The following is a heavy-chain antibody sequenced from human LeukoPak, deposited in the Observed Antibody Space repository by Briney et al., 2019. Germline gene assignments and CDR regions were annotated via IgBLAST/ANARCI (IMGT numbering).Heavy chain of an antibody. CDR3: AKGGEYYDSSGYYSDPVLVY. CDR1: GFTVSSNY. CDR2: IYSGGST. Sequence: GGSLRLSCAASGFTVSSNYMSWVRQAPGKGLEWVSVIYSGGSTYYADSVKGRFTISRHNSKNTLYLQMNSLRAEDTAAYYCAKGGEYYDSSGYYSDPVLVYWGQGTLVTVSS. V-gene: IGHV3-53*04. J-gene: IGHJ4*02. D-gene: IGHD3-22*01.